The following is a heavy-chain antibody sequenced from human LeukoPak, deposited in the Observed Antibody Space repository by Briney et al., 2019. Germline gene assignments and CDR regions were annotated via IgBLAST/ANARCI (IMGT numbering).Heavy chain of an antibody. V-gene: IGHV3-20*04. CDR1: GFTFDDYG. J-gene: IGHJ4*02. CDR3: ARDIRLSGSYLFDH. D-gene: IGHD1-26*01. CDR2: INWNGGST. Sequence: GGSLRLSCAASGFTFDDYGMSWVRQAPGKGLEWVSGINWNGGSTGYADSVKRRFTISRDNAKNSLYLQVNSLRAEDTALYYCARDIRLSGSYLFDHWGQGTLVTVSS.